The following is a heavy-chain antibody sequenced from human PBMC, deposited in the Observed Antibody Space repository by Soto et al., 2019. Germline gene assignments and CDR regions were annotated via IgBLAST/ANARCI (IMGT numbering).Heavy chain of an antibody. Sequence: QVQLQQWGAGLLKPSETLSLTCADYGGSFSGYYWSWIRQPPGKGLEWIGEINHSGSTNYNPSLKSRVTISVDTSKNQFSLKLSSVTAADTAVYYCAREEGGGFDPWGQGTLVTVSS. CDR2: INHSGST. V-gene: IGHV4-34*01. CDR1: GGSFSGYY. CDR3: AREEGGGFDP. J-gene: IGHJ5*02.